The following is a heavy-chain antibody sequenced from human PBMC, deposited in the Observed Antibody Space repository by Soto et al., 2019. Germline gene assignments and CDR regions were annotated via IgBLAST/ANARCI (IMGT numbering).Heavy chain of an antibody. CDR1: GGTFSSYA. Sequence: QVQLVQSGAEVKKPGSSVKVSCKASGGTFSSYAISWVRQAPGQGLEWMGGIIPIFGTANYAQKFQGRVTITTDTSTSTAYMMLSSLRSEDTAVYYCARDHGYDFWSGYSPSMYGMDVWGQGTTVTVSS. D-gene: IGHD3-3*01. J-gene: IGHJ6*02. CDR3: ARDHGYDFWSGYSPSMYGMDV. V-gene: IGHV1-69*06. CDR2: IIPIFGTA.